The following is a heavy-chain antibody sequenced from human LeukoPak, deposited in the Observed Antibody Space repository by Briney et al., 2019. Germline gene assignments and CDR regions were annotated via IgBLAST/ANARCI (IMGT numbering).Heavy chain of an antibody. Sequence: SETLSLTCSVSGGSISSYYWSWIRQPAGKGLEWIGRIDVSGSTNYNPSLKSRVTISVDTSKNQFSLKLSSVTAADTAVYYCARVGSYSSSCKYLNWFDPWGQGTLVTVSS. V-gene: IGHV4-4*07. CDR1: GGSISSYY. CDR2: IDVSGST. J-gene: IGHJ5*02. CDR3: ARVGSYSSSCKYLNWFDP. D-gene: IGHD6-13*01.